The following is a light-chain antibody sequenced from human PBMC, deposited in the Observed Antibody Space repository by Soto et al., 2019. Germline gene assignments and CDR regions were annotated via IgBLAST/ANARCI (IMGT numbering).Light chain of an antibody. CDR2: GAC. Sequence: IVLTQSPAPLSFFPGERGTLSCRASQTNTSSLAWHLQKHGQSPRLITDGACTRAPGIPARCSGSGSGTEFTHTISRLQSEDFAVYYRQHYKNWPGITSRQGKRL. CDR1: QTNTSS. V-gene: IGKV3-15*01. J-gene: IGKJ5*01. CDR3: QHYKNWPGIT.